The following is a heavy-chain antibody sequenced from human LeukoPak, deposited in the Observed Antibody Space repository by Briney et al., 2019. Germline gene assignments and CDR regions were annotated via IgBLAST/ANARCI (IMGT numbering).Heavy chain of an antibody. CDR1: GGSISSSNW. CDR2: IYHSGST. Sequence: SETLSLTCAVSGGSISSSNWWSWVRQPPGKGLEWIGEIYHSGSTNYNPSLKSRVTISVDKSKIQFSLKLSSVTAADTAVYYCARLGLRITMVRGVIITNYYYGMDVWGQGTTVTVSS. J-gene: IGHJ6*02. CDR3: ARLGLRITMVRGVIITNYYYGMDV. D-gene: IGHD3-10*01. V-gene: IGHV4-4*02.